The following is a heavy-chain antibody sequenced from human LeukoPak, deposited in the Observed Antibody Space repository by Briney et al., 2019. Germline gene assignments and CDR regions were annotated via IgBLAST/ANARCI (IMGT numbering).Heavy chain of an antibody. Sequence: PSETLSLTCTVSGYSISSGYYWGWIRQPPGKGLEWIGSIYHSGSTYYDPSLKSRVTISVDTSKNQFSLKLSSVTAADTAVYYCARSRNYYGSGSLDYWGQGTLVTVSS. V-gene: IGHV4-38-2*02. CDR2: IYHSGST. D-gene: IGHD3-10*01. CDR3: ARSRNYYGSGSLDY. CDR1: GYSISSGYY. J-gene: IGHJ4*02.